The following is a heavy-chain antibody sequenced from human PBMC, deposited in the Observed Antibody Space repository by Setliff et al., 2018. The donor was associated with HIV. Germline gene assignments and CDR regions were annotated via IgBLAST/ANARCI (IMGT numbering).Heavy chain of an antibody. CDR3: ARVAPKGYQLLFSSV. D-gene: IGHD2-2*01. CDR1: GGSFSGYY. Sequence: SETLSLTCAVYGGSFSGYYWSWIRQPPGKGLEWIGEINHSGDTNYNPSLKSRVTISVDTSKNQFSLKLSSVTAADTAVYYCARVAPKGYQLLFSSVWGQGTTVTVS. CDR2: INHSGDT. J-gene: IGHJ6*02. V-gene: IGHV4-34*01.